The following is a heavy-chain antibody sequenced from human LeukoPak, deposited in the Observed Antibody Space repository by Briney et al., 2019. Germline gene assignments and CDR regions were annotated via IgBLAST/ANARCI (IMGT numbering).Heavy chain of an antibody. D-gene: IGHD3-22*01. J-gene: IGHJ1*01. V-gene: IGHV5-10-1*01. CDR1: GYSFTTYW. CDR3: ARFSPPYFSDSSGYSEYLRH. CDR2: IDPSDSYT. Sequence: GESLKISRRGSGYSFTTYWITWVRQMPGKGLEWMGRIDPSDSYTNYSPSFQGHVTISTDKSINTAYLQWSSLKASDTAMYYCARFSPPYFSDSSGYSEYLRHWGQGTLVTVSS.